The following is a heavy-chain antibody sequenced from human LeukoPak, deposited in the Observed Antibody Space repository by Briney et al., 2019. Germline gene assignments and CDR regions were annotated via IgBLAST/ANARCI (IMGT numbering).Heavy chain of an antibody. CDR3: ARLLLSGNYFDY. CDR2: IYHSGST. Sequence: SETLSLTCAVSGYSISSAYHWGWIRQPPGKGLEWVGNIYHSGSTYYNPSLESRVTISVDTSKNRFSLKMSSVTAADTAVYYCARLLLSGNYFDYWGQGTLVTVSS. J-gene: IGHJ4*02. CDR1: GYSISSAYH. V-gene: IGHV4-38-2*01. D-gene: IGHD2-21*02.